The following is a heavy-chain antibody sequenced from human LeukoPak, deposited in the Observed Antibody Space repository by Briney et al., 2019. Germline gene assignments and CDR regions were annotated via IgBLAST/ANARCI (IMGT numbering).Heavy chain of an antibody. D-gene: IGHD2-21*01. CDR2: IYTSGST. V-gene: IGHV4-4*07. CDR1: GGSISSYY. Sequence: SETLSLTCTVSGGSISSYYWSWIRQPAGKGLEWIGRIYTSGSTNYNPSLKSRVTMSVDTSKNQFSLKLSSVTAADTAVYYCARYISPYPKTDAFDIWGQGTMVTVSS. J-gene: IGHJ3*02. CDR3: ARYISPYPKTDAFDI.